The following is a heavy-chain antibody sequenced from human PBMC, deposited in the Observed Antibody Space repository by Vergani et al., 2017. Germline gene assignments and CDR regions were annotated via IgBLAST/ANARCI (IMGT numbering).Heavy chain of an antibody. D-gene: IGHD3-10*01. CDR2: INYSGST. CDR3: ARGRVLRGVIPGY. J-gene: IGHJ4*02. Sequence: QVQLQQWGAGLLKPSETLSLTCAVYGGSFSGYYWSWIRQPPGKGLEWIGEINYSGSTNYNPSLKSRVTISTDTSKNHFSLKLGSVTAADTAVYYCARGRVLRGVIPGYWGQGSLVTVSS. V-gene: IGHV4-34*01. CDR1: GGSFSGYY.